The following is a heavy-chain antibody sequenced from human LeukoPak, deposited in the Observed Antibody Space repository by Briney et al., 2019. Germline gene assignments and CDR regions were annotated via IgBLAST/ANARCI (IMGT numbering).Heavy chain of an antibody. V-gene: IGHV3-23*03. J-gene: IGHJ4*02. CDR2: INSGGSST. CDR1: QFTFSNYD. Sequence: GGSLRLSCAASQFTFSNYDMSWVRQAPGRGLEWVSVINSGGSSTSYADSVKGRFTISRDNSENTVYLQMNSLRAEDTAVYYCAKRGSGLCFDYWGQGTLVTVSS. D-gene: IGHD5-12*01. CDR3: AKRGSGLCFDY.